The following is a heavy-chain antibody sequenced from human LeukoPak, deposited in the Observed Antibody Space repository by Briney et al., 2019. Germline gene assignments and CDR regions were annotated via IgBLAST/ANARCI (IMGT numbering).Heavy chain of an antibody. V-gene: IGHV1-2*02. D-gene: IGHD3-3*01. J-gene: IGHJ4*02. CDR3: ARGLRFLEWFPTFDY. CDR1: GYTFTGYY. CDR2: INPNSGGT. Sequence: ASVKVSCKASGYTFTGYYMHWVRQAPGQGLEWMGGINPNSGGTNYAQKFQGRVTITADGSTSAAYMELSSLRSEDTAVYYCARGLRFLEWFPTFDYWGQGTLVTVSS.